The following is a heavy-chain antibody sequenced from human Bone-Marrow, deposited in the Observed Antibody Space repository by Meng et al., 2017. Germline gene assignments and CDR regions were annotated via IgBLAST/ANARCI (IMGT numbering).Heavy chain of an antibody. Sequence: GESLKISCAASGFTFSNAWMTWVRQAPGKGLEWIGRMKSNVDGGTVDYAAAVKGRFFISRDDSENTFYLQMNSLRAEDTAVYYCAREQYYYDSSGYFGAFDIWGQGTMVTVSS. CDR2: MKSNVDGGTV. CDR3: AREQYYYDSSGYFGAFDI. V-gene: IGHV3-15*01. CDR1: GFTFSNAW. D-gene: IGHD3-22*01. J-gene: IGHJ3*02.